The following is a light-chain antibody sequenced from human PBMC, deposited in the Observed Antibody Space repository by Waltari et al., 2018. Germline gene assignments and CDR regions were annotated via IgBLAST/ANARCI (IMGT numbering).Light chain of an antibody. J-gene: IGLJ2*01. Sequence: QSALTQPASVSVSPGQSLTISCTGTSSDVGGYNYVSCYQQHPGKAPKLMIFDVNNRPSGVSNRFSGSKSGNTASLTISGLQAEDEADYYCSAYISSSTLELFGGGTRLTVL. CDR2: DVN. CDR1: SSDVGGYNY. CDR3: SAYISSSTLEL. V-gene: IGLV2-14*03.